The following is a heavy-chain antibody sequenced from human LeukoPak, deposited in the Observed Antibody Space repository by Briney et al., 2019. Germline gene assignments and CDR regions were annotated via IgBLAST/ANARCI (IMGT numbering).Heavy chain of an antibody. CDR3: ARTGGSYSL. J-gene: IGHJ4*02. D-gene: IGHD1-26*01. Sequence: GASVKVSCKASGYTFTGYYMNWVRQAPEQGLEWVGWINPNSGDTNYAQKLQGRVTMTTDTSTSTAYMELRSLRSDDTAVYYCARTGGSYSLWGQGTLVTVSS. CDR1: GYTFTGYY. V-gene: IGHV1-18*04. CDR2: INPNSGDT.